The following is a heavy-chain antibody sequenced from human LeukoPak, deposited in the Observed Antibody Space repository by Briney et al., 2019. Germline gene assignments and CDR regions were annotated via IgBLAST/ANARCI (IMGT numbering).Heavy chain of an antibody. CDR3: AKGSAYSDYYYYGMDV. Sequence: PGGSLRLSCAAPGFTFYNYGMHWVRQAPGKGLEWVAVISYDGSNKYYADSVKGRFTISRDNSKNTLYLQMNSLRPEDTAVYYCAKGSAYSDYYYYGMDVWGQGTTVTVSS. J-gene: IGHJ6*02. V-gene: IGHV3-30*18. CDR1: GFTFYNYG. D-gene: IGHD4-11*01. CDR2: ISYDGSNK.